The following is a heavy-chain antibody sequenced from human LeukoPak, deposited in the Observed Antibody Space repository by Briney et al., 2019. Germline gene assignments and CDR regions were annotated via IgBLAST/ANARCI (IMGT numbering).Heavy chain of an antibody. CDR1: GFDYRDYG. V-gene: IGHV3-49*04. CDR3: ARAPEIMVRGIFIPDYFDY. Sequence: GGSLRLSCAASGFDYRDYGMSWVRQGPGKGLEWVGFIRSKVYGGTADYAASVKGRFIISRDDSKTTAYLQMNSLKSEDTAIYYCARAPEIMVRGIFIPDYFDYWGLGTLVTVSS. CDR2: IRSKVYGGTA. J-gene: IGHJ4*02. D-gene: IGHD3-10*01.